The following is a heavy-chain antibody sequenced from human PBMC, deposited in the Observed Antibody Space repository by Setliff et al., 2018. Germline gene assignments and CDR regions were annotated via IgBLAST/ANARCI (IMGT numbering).Heavy chain of an antibody. J-gene: IGHJ6*03. CDR1: GYMFTTYG. V-gene: IGHV1-18*01. D-gene: IGHD3-22*01. CDR3: AREGRRYYDSSGYYYDPYYYYYMDV. CDR2: IRVYDGYT. Sequence: ASVKVSCKTSGYMFTTYGISWVRQDPGQGLEWMGWIRVYDGYTDYAQKFQGRVTMTRDTSTSTVYMELSSLTSDDTAVYYCAREGRRYYDSSGYYYDPYYYYYMDVWGKGTTVTVSS.